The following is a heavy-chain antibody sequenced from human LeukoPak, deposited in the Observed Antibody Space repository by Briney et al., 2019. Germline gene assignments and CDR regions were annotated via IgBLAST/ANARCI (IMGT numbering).Heavy chain of an antibody. J-gene: IGHJ5*02. CDR2: INPSGGST. V-gene: IGHV1-46*01. CDR1: GYTFTGYY. Sequence: ASVKVSCKASGYTFTGYYMHWVRQAPGQGLEWMGIINPSGGSTSYAQKFQGRVTMTRDTSTSTVYMELSSLRSEDTAVYYCARDPIPDIVVVVAARWFDPWGQGTLVTVSS. CDR3: ARDPIPDIVVVVAARWFDP. D-gene: IGHD2-15*01.